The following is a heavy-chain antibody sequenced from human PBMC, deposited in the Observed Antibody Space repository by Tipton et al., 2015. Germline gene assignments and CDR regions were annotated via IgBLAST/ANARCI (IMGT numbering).Heavy chain of an antibody. Sequence: TLSLTCTVSGGSISSSIYYWGWIRQPPGKGLEWIGSIYYSGSTYYNPSLKSRVTISVDTSKNQFSLKLSSVTAADTAVYYCARERKGDYDFWSGHPGDWFDPWGQGTLVTVSS. V-gene: IGHV4-39*02. D-gene: IGHD3-3*01. J-gene: IGHJ5*02. CDR3: ARERKGDYDFWSGHPGDWFDP. CDR2: IYYSGST. CDR1: GGSISSSIYY.